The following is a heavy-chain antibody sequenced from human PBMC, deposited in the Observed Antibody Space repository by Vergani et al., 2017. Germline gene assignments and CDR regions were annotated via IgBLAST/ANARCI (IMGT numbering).Heavy chain of an antibody. J-gene: IGHJ4*02. Sequence: VQLVESGGGLVKPGGSLRLSCAASGFNFSDYYMSWVRQAPGKGLEWVSVIYSGGSTYYADSVKGRFTISRDNSKNTLYLQRNILRAEDTAVYYCAAKVRWFGEPSDYWGQGTLVTVSS. CDR1: GFNFSDYY. CDR2: IYSGGST. D-gene: IGHD3-10*01. V-gene: IGHV3-66*01. CDR3: AAKVRWFGEPSDY.